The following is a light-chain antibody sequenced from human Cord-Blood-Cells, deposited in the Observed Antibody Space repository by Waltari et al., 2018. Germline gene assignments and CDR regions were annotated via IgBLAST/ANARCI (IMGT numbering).Light chain of an antibody. CDR3: SSYTSSSTWV. J-gene: IGLJ3*02. CDR1: SSXVGGXXX. CDR2: DVS. Sequence: QSALTQPASVSGSPGQSITISCTGTSSXVGGXXXFSWYQTHPGKAPKLMISDVSKRPSGVSNRFSGSKSGNTASLTISGLQAEDEADYYCSSYTSSSTWVFGGGTKLTVL. V-gene: IGLV2-14*01.